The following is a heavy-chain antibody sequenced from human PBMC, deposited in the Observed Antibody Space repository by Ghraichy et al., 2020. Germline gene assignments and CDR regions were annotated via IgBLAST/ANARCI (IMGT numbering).Heavy chain of an antibody. CDR3: TGGGRGSGWYIY. Sequence: GGSLRLSCAASGFTFSTYAMSWVRQVPGKGLEWVLTISHSDDTTYYADSVKGRFTISRDNSKNTLYLQMNSLRAEDMAIYYCTGGGRGSGWYIYWGQGTLVTVSS. V-gene: IGHV3-23*01. CDR2: ISHSDDTT. D-gene: IGHD6-13*01. J-gene: IGHJ4*02. CDR1: GFTFSTYA.